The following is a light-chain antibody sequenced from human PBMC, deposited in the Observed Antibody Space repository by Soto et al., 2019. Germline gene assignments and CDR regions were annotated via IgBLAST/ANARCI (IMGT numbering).Light chain of an antibody. CDR3: SSYGGSTTFGV. CDR1: SSDVGGYNY. CDR2: EVS. Sequence: QSVLTQPPSASGSPGQSVTISCTGASSDVGGYNYVSWYQQHPGKAPKLMIYEVSKRPSGVPDRFSGSKSGNTASLTVSGLQADDEADYYCSSYGGSTTFGVFGTGTKVT. V-gene: IGLV2-8*01. J-gene: IGLJ1*01.